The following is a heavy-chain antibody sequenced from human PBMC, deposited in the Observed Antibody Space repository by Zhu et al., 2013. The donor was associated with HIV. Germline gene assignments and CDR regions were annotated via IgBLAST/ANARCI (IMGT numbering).Heavy chain of an antibody. J-gene: IGHJ4*02. CDR1: GYSISSGYY. Sequence: QVQLQESGPGLVKPSETLSLTCAVSGYSISSGYYWGWIRQPPGKGLEWIGSIYHSGSTYYNPSLKSRVTISVDTSKNQFSLKLSSVTAADTAVYYCARIFSKRHNDFWSGYSQNYFDYWGQGTLVTVSS. CDR2: IYHSGST. D-gene: IGHD3-3*01. V-gene: IGHV4-38-2*01. CDR3: ARIFSKRHNDFWSGYSQNYFDY.